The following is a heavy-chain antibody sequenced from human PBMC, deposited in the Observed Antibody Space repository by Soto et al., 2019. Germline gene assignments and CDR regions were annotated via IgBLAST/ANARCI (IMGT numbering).Heavy chain of an antibody. J-gene: IGHJ1*01. CDR1: GFTFSSYA. V-gene: IGHV3-30-3*01. CDR3: ARDRQQWIGGRYVQH. CDR2: ISYDGSNK. Sequence: QVQLVESGGGVVQPGRSLRLSCAASGFTFSSYAMHWVRQAPGKGLEWVAVISYDGSNKYYADSVKGRFTISSDNSKNMLYLQMNSLRAEDTAVYYCARDRQQWIGGRYVQHWGQGTLVTVSS. D-gene: IGHD6-19*01.